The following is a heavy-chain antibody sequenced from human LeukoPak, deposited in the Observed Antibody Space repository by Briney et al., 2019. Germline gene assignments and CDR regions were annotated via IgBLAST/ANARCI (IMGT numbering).Heavy chain of an antibody. Sequence: GGSLRLSCAASGFTFSDYWMTWARQAPGKGLEWVANIKQDGSAKYYVDSVKGRFTISRDNAKNSLYLQMNSLRAEDTAIYYCAATSGWYPGGYWGQGTLVTVSS. J-gene: IGHJ4*02. CDR2: IKQDGSAK. V-gene: IGHV3-7*01. CDR1: GFTFSDYW. CDR3: AATSGWYPGGY. D-gene: IGHD6-19*01.